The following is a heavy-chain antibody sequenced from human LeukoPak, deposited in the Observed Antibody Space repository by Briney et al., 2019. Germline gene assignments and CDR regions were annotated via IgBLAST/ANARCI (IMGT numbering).Heavy chain of an antibody. V-gene: IGHV3-23*01. CDR1: GFTFSSYA. Sequence: PGGSLRLSCAASGFTFSSYAMSWVRQAPGKGLEWVSAISGSGGSTYYADSVKGRFTISRDNSKNTLYLQMNSLRAEDTAVYYCAKDGGGYYYDSSGYYNDYWGQGTLVTVSS. J-gene: IGHJ4*02. CDR2: ISGSGGST. CDR3: AKDGGGYYYDSSGYYNDY. D-gene: IGHD3-22*01.